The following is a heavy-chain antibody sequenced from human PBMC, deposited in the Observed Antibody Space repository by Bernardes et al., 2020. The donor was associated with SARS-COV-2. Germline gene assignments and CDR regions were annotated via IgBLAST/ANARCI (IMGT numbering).Heavy chain of an antibody. D-gene: IGHD6-19*01. Sequence: GGSLRLSCAASGFTFRSYAMSWVRQAPGQGLEWVSAISGSGGSPYYADSVKGRFTISRDNSKNTLYLQMNSLRAEDTAVYYCAKVATAVAGFPFDYWGQGTLVTVSS. CDR1: GFTFRSYA. J-gene: IGHJ4*02. CDR2: ISGSGGSP. CDR3: AKVATAVAGFPFDY. V-gene: IGHV3-23*01.